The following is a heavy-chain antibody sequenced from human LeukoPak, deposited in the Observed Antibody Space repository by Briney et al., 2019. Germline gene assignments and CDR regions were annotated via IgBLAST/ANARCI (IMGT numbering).Heavy chain of an antibody. Sequence: GGSLRLSCAASGFMFSSYAMSWVRQAPGKGLEWVSDINGSGGSTYYADSVKGRFTISRDNSKNTLYLQMNSLRAEDTAVYYCTKRIQSAMATGYWGQGALVTVSS. CDR1: GFMFSSYA. J-gene: IGHJ4*02. CDR3: TKRIQSAMATGY. D-gene: IGHD5-18*01. V-gene: IGHV3-23*01. CDR2: INGSGGST.